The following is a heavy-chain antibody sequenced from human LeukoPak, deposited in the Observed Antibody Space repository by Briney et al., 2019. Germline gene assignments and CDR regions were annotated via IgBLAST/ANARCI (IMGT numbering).Heavy chain of an antibody. V-gene: IGHV3-30-3*01. CDR3: ARGGWSPADGYNFDY. D-gene: IGHD5-24*01. CDR1: GFTFSSYA. J-gene: IGHJ4*02. Sequence: GRSLRLSCAASGFTFSSYAMHWVRQAPGKELEWVAVISYDGSNKYYADSVKGRFTISRDNSKNTLYLQMNSLRAEDTAVYYCARGGWSPADGYNFDYWGQGTLVTVSS. CDR2: ISYDGSNK.